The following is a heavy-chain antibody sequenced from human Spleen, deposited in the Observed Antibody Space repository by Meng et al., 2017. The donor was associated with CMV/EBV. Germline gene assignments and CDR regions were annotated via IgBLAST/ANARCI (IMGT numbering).Heavy chain of an antibody. J-gene: IGHJ4*02. Sequence: FTFSSYAMRWVRQAPGKGLEWVAVTSYDGTRTYYADSVKGRFTISRDNSKNTLSLQMNSLRAEDTAVYSCARDGFWSGYEPGYYFDCWGQGTLVTVSS. CDR1: FTFSSYA. CDR2: TSYDGTRT. V-gene: IGHV3-30*04. CDR3: ARDGFWSGYEPGYYFDC. D-gene: IGHD3-3*01.